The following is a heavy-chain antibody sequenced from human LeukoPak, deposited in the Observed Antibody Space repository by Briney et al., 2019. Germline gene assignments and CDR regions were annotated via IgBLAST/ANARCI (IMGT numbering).Heavy chain of an antibody. D-gene: IGHD3-22*01. Sequence: ASVKVSCKASGYTFTGYYMHWVRQAPGQGLEWMGWINPKSGGTNYAQKFKGRVTMTRDTSISTAYMELSRLRSDDTAVYYCARVGGGYYYDSSGYYYFDYWGQGTLVTVSS. CDR3: ARVGGGYYYDSSGYYYFDY. J-gene: IGHJ4*02. CDR2: INPKSGGT. CDR1: GYTFTGYY. V-gene: IGHV1-2*02.